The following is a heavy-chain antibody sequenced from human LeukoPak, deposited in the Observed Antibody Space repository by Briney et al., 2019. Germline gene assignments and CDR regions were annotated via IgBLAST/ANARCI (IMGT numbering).Heavy chain of an antibody. CDR1: GGSFSDYY. D-gene: IGHD6-13*01. V-gene: IGHV4-34*01. J-gene: IGHJ6*03. Sequence: RASETLSLTCAVYGGSFSDYYWTWIRQAPGKGLEWIGEINHSGSANYNPSLKSRITMSVDTSKNQFSLKLSSVTAADTAVYYCARGEHTRYSSSRYHYYMDVWGKGTTVTVSS. CDR3: ARGEHTRYSSSRYHYYMDV. CDR2: INHSGSA.